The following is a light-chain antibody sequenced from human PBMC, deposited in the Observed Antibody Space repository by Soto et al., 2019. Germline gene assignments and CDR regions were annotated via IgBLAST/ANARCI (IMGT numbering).Light chain of an antibody. CDR2: GAS. CDR3: QQYGSSPWT. J-gene: IGKJ1*01. CDR1: QSVSSSY. V-gene: IGKV3-20*01. Sequence: IKLTQSPATLSLSPGERATLSCRDSQSVSSSYLAWYQQKPGQAPRLLIYGASSRATGIPDRFSGSGSGTDFTLTISRLEPEDFAVYYCQQYGSSPWTFGQGTKVDIK.